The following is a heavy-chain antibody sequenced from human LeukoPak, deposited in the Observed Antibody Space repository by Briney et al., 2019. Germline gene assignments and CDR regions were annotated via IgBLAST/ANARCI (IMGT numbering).Heavy chain of an antibody. CDR2: ISDSGGST. CDR3: EKDLSRAVAADWFDP. V-gene: IGHV3-23*01. D-gene: IGHD6-19*01. J-gene: IGHJ5*02. CDR1: GFTFSNYD. Sequence: GGSLRLSCAASGFTFSNYDMSWVRQAPGKGLEWVSSISDSGGSTYYADSVKGRFTISRDNSKNTLYLQMTNLRAADTGVYYCEKDLSRAVAADWFDPWDQGSLVTVSS.